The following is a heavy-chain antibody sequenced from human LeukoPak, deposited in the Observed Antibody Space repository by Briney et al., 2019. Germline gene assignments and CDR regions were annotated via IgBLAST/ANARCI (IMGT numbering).Heavy chain of an antibody. Sequence: GGSLRLSCAASGFTFDDYAMHWVRQAPGKGLEWVSSISSSSTYIYYADSVKGRFTISRDNAKNSLYLQMNSLRAEDTAVYYCGRASGWYERGPDYYYYYMDVWGKGTTVTVSS. CDR1: GFTFDDYA. CDR3: GRASGWYERGPDYYYYYMDV. CDR2: ISSSSTYI. J-gene: IGHJ6*03. D-gene: IGHD6-19*01. V-gene: IGHV3-21*01.